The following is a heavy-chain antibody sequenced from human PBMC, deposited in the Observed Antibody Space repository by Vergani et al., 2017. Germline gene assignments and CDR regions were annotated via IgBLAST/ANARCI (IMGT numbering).Heavy chain of an antibody. V-gene: IGHV3-33*01. J-gene: IGHJ4*02. CDR2: IWYDGSNK. CDR1: GFTFSSYG. Sequence: QVQLVESGGGVVQPGRSLRLSCAASGFTFSSYGMHWVRQAPGKGLEWVAVIWYDGSNKYYADSVKGRFTISRDNSKNTLYLQMNSLRAEDTAVYYCARGGYCSSTSGYKGYFGYWGQGTLVTVSS. CDR3: ARGGYCSSTSGYKGYFGY. D-gene: IGHD2-2*02.